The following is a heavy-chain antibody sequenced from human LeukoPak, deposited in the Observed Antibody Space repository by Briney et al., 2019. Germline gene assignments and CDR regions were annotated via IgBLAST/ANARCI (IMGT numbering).Heavy chain of an antibody. CDR3: ARAVAVAGTGHFQH. V-gene: IGHV4-59*01. J-gene: IGHJ1*01. D-gene: IGHD6-19*01. CDR2: IYYSGST. CDR1: GGSTSSYY. Sequence: SETLSLTCTVSGGSTSSYYWSWIRQPPGKGLEWIGYIYYSGSTNYNPSLKSRVTISVDTSKNQFSLKLSSVTAADTAVYYCARAVAVAGTGHFQHWGQGTLVTVSS.